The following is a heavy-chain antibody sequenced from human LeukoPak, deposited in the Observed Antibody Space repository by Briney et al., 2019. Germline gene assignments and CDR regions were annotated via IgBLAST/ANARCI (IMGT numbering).Heavy chain of an antibody. V-gene: IGHV1-24*01. CDR1: GYTLTELS. D-gene: IGHD4-17*01. J-gene: IGHJ3*02. Sequence: ASVKVSCKVSGYTLTELSMHWVRQAPGKGLEWVGGFDPEDGETIYAQKFQGRVTMTEDTSTDTAYMELSSLRSEDTAVYYCESFRAKGYGDFLDAFDIWGQGTMVTVSS. CDR2: FDPEDGET. CDR3: ESFRAKGYGDFLDAFDI.